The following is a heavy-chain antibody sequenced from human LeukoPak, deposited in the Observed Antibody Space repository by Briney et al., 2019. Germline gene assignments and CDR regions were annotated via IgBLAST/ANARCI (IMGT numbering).Heavy chain of an antibody. V-gene: IGHV4-34*01. J-gene: IGHJ4*02. Sequence: SETLSLTCAVYGGSFSGYYWSWIRQPPGKGLEWIGEINHSGSTNYNPSLKSRATISVDTSKNQFSLKLSSVTAADTAVYYCATTYRVYTYGDYWGQGTLVTVSS. CDR2: INHSGST. CDR1: GGSFSGYY. CDR3: ATTYRVYTYGDY. D-gene: IGHD5-18*01.